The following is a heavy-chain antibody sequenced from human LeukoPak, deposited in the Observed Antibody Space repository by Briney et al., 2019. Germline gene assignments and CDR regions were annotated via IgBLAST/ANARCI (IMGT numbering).Heavy chain of an antibody. V-gene: IGHV3-30*18. CDR2: ISYDGGKE. J-gene: IGHJ4*02. CDR1: GFTFSTYG. Sequence: GGSLRLSCAASGFTFSTYGMHWVRQAPGKGLEWVALISYDGGKEYYADSVKGRFTIFRDNSKDTLYLQMNSLIPDDTAVYYCVKDHGYSSGWYVRGFDYWGQGILVTVSS. CDR3: VKDHGYSSGWYVRGFDY. D-gene: IGHD6-19*01.